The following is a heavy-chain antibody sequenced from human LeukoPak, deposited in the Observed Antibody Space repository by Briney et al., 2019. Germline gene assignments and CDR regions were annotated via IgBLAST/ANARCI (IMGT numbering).Heavy chain of an antibody. CDR2: IYYTGRA. CDR1: GGSLSRYY. D-gene: IGHD3-3*01. V-gene: IGHV4-59*01. Sequence: SETLSLTCTVSGGSLSRYYWSWIRQPPGTGLEWIGYIYYTGRADYYPSLKSRVSMSVDTSKNQFSLRVNSMTAADTAVYYCARGDFWSGAPTDWGQGTLVTVSS. CDR3: ARGDFWSGAPTD. J-gene: IGHJ4*02.